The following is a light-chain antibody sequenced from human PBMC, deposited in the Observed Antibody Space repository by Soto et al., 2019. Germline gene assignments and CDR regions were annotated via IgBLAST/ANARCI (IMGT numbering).Light chain of an antibody. J-gene: IGKJ1*01. CDR2: DAS. CDR3: QQRSNWPPEVT. Sequence: EIVLTQSPATLSLSPGERATLSCRASQSVSSYLAWYQQKPGQAPRLLIYDASNRATGIPARFSGSGSGTAFTLTISSLEPEDFAVYYCQQRSNWPPEVTFGQGTKVEIK. V-gene: IGKV3-11*01. CDR1: QSVSSY.